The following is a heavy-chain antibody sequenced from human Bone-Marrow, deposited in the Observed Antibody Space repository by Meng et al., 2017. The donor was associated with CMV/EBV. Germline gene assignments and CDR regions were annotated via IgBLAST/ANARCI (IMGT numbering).Heavy chain of an antibody. J-gene: IGHJ6*02. CDR2: IYSGGNT. CDR1: GFTVSSNY. Sequence: GESLKISCAASGFTVSSNYMSWVRQAPGKGLEWVSVIYSGGNTYYADSVKGRFTISRDNAKNSLYLQMNSLRAEDTAVYYCARSSRVVDVYYYYGMDVWGQGTTVTVSS. V-gene: IGHV3-66*01. D-gene: IGHD2-15*01. CDR3: ARSSRVVDVYYYYGMDV.